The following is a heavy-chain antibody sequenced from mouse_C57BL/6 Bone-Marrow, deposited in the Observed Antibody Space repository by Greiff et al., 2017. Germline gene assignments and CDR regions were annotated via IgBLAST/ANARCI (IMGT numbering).Heavy chain of an antibody. CDR3: ARSGYWSY. J-gene: IGHJ2*01. CDR1: GYAFSSSW. D-gene: IGHD2-3*01. V-gene: IGHV1-82*01. CDR2: IYPGDGDT. Sequence: VQLQQSGPELVKPGASVKISCKASGYAFSSSWMNWVKQRPGKGLEWIGRIYPGDGDTNYNGKLKGKATLTADKSSSTAYMQLSSLTSEDSAVYFCARSGYWSYWGQGTTLTVSS.